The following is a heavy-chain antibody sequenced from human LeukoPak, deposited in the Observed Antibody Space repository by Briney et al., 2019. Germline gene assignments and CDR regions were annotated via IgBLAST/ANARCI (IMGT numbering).Heavy chain of an antibody. J-gene: IGHJ3*02. CDR1: GGSISSYY. D-gene: IGHD2-21*02. V-gene: IGHV4-59*01. CDR3: ARCGDDFDAFDI. Sequence: SETLSLTCTVSGGSISSYYWSWIRQPPGKGLEWIGYIYYSGSTNYNPSLKSRVTISVDTSKNQFSLKLSSVTAADTAVYCCARCGDDFDAFDIWGQGTMVTVSS. CDR2: IYYSGST.